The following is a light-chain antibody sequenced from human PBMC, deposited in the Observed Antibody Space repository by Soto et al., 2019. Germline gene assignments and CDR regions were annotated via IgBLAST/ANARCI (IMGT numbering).Light chain of an antibody. V-gene: IGKV1-5*01. Sequence: DIQMTQSPSALSASVGDRVTITCRTSQSISRWLAWYQQKPGKAPRLLIYDASYLERGVPSRFSGNGSGTDFTLTISDLQPDDLGTYYCQQYNNFWTFGPGTKVEI. CDR2: DAS. J-gene: IGKJ1*01. CDR1: QSISRW. CDR3: QQYNNFWT.